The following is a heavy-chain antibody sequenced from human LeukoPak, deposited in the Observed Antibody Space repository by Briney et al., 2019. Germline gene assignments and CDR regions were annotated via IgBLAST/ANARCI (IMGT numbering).Heavy chain of an antibody. D-gene: IGHD3-9*01. V-gene: IGHV1-46*01. Sequence: ASVKVSCKASGYTFTSYYMHWVRQAPGQGLEWMGIINPSGGSTSYAQKFQGRVTMTRDTSTSTVYMELSSLRSEDTAVYYCARGALNDILTGYYAPLDYWGQGTLVTVSS. CDR1: GYTFTSYY. J-gene: IGHJ4*02. CDR2: INPSGGST. CDR3: ARGALNDILTGYYAPLDY.